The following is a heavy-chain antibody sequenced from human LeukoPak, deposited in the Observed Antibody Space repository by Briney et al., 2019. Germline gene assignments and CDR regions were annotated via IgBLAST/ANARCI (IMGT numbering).Heavy chain of an antibody. Sequence: SVKVSCKASGGTFGSYAISLVRQAPGQGHEWMGGIIPIFGTASYAQKFQGRVTITTDESTSTAYMELSSLRSEDTAVYYCARDNSRFQYYYDSSGYYYSFDIWGQGTMVTVSS. CDR3: ARDNSRFQYYYDSSGYYYSFDI. CDR2: IIPIFGTA. D-gene: IGHD3-22*01. V-gene: IGHV1-69*05. CDR1: GGTFGSYA. J-gene: IGHJ3*02.